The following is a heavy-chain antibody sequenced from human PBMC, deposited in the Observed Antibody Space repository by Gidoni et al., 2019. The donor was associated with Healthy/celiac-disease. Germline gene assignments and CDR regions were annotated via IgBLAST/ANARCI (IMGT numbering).Heavy chain of an antibody. D-gene: IGHD2-21*01. CDR2: SSGGGGST. CDR3: AKGGMGGGEFQH. CDR1: GFPFSSEP. V-gene: IGHV3-23*01. Sequence: EVQLLESVGGLVQPGGSLRLSCAASGFPFSSEPMGWVRQAPGKGLEWVSTSSGGGGSTYYADSVKGRFTISRDNSKNTLYLQMNSLRAEDTAVYYCAKGGMGGGEFQHWGQGTLVTVSS. J-gene: IGHJ1*01.